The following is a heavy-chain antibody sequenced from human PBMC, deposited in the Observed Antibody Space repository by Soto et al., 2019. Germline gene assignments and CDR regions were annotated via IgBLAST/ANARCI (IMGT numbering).Heavy chain of an antibody. Sequence: EVQLLESGGGLVQPGGSLRLSCAASGFTYESYAMSWVRQAPGKGLEWVSGINSVGTVAHYADSVKGRFAISRDNSKNTLSLDMNSLRADDTGLYYCAISTGGFGGLFVVPSDYWGQGTLVTVSS. CDR2: INSVGTVA. CDR3: AISTGGFGGLFVVPSDY. D-gene: IGHD3-16*02. CDR1: GFTYESYA. V-gene: IGHV3-23*01. J-gene: IGHJ4*02.